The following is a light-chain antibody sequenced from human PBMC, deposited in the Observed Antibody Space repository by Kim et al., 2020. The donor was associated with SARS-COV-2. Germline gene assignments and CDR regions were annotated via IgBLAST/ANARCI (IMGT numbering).Light chain of an antibody. CDR1: QSVGGSY. CDR2: GAS. Sequence: SPGDRATLSGRASQSVGGSYLAWYQQKPGQAPRLLIYGASNRATDIPDRFSGSGFGTDFTLTISRLEPEDFAVYYCHQYDRPSWTFGQGTKVDIK. J-gene: IGKJ1*01. V-gene: IGKV3-20*01. CDR3: HQYDRPSWT.